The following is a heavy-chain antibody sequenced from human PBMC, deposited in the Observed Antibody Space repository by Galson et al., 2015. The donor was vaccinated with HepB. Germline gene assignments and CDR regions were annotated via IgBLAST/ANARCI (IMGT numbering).Heavy chain of an antibody. CDR1: GFTFSDHY. CDR2: TRNKANSYTT. Sequence: SLRLSCAASGFTFSDHYMDWVRQAPGKGLEWVGRTRNKANSYTTEYAASVKGRFTISRDDSKNSLYLQMNSLKTEDTAVYYCARVRELHSGIFDYWGQGTLVTVSS. D-gene: IGHD1-26*01. J-gene: IGHJ4*02. CDR3: ARVRELHSGIFDY. V-gene: IGHV3-72*01.